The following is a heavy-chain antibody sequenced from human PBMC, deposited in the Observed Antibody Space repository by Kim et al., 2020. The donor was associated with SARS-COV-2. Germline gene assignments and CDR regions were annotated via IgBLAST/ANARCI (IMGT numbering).Heavy chain of an antibody. Sequence: GGSLRLSCAASGFTFNNAWMGWVRQTPGKGLEWIGRIKSKTDGGTTDYAAPVKGRFTISRDDSKDMVYLQMNNLMTEDTAVYYCTALRPQSSGWPNDWGQGTLVTVSS. V-gene: IGHV3-15*01. CDR1: GFTFNNAW. D-gene: IGHD6-19*01. CDR3: TALRPQSSGWPND. CDR2: IKSKTDGGTT. J-gene: IGHJ4*02.